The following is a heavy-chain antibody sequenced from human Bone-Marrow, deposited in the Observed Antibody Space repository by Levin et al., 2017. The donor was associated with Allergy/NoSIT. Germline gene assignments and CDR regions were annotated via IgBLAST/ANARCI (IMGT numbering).Heavy chain of an antibody. D-gene: IGHD1-26*01. CDR3: TRFFREWELRRGRVETFDY. Sequence: GESLKISCTASGFTFGDYAMSWFRQAPGKGLEWVGFIRSKAYGGTTEYAASVKGRFTISRDDSKSIAYLQMNSLKTEDTAVYYCTRFFREWELRRGRVETFDYWGQGTLVTVSS. CDR1: GFTFGDYA. V-gene: IGHV3-49*03. CDR2: IRSKAYGGTT. J-gene: IGHJ4*02.